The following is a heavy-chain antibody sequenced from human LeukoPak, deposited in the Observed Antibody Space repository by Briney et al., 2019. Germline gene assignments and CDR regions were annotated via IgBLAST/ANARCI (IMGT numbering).Heavy chain of an antibody. D-gene: IGHD3-10*01. V-gene: IGHV4-59*01. J-gene: IGHJ4*02. CDR1: GGSISSYY. CDR3: ARGGRVRGVTDY. CDR2: IYYSGST. Sequence: SETLSLTCTVSGGSISSYYWSWIQQPPGKGLEWIGYIYYSGSTNYNPSLKSRVTISVDTSKSQFSLKLSSVTAADTAVYYCARGGRVRGVTDYWGQGTLVTVSS.